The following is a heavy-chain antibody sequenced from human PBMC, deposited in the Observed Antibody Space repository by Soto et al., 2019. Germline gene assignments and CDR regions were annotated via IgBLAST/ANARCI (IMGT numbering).Heavy chain of an antibody. D-gene: IGHD6-19*01. V-gene: IGHV3-33*08. CDR1: GFTFNIYA. CDR3: ARDKGSAWSYWYFDL. J-gene: IGHJ2*01. CDR2: IWYDGSNK. Sequence: GGSLRLSCAASGFTFNIYAMSWVRQAPGRGLEWVAVIWYDGSNKYYADSVKGRFTISRDNSKNTLSLQMNSLRAEDTAVYFCARDKGSAWSYWYFDLWGRGTLVTVSS.